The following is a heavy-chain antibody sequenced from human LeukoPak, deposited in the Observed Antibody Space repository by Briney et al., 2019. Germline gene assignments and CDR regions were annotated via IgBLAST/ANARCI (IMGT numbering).Heavy chain of an antibody. D-gene: IGHD1-14*01. Sequence: PSETLSLTCTVSGGSISSYYWSWIRQPPGKGLEWIGYIYYSGSTNYNPSLKSRVTISVDTSKNQFSLKLGSVTAADTAVYYCARGGITAYYFDYWGQGTLVTVSS. CDR3: ARGGITAYYFDY. J-gene: IGHJ4*02. V-gene: IGHV4-59*01. CDR2: IYYSGST. CDR1: GGSISSYY.